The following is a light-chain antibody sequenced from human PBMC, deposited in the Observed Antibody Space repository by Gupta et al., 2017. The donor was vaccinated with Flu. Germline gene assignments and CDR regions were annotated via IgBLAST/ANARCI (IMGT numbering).Light chain of an antibody. CDR1: PSFSSNF. Sequence: TLSVSPGERATLSCRASPSFSSNFLAWYQQKPGQAPRLLIYRSARRATGIPDRFAGSVSGTDYTLPISRLEPEDFAVYYCQQYGGSPLYTFGQGTNLEVK. V-gene: IGKV3-20*01. CDR2: RSA. CDR3: QQYGGSPLYT. J-gene: IGKJ2*01.